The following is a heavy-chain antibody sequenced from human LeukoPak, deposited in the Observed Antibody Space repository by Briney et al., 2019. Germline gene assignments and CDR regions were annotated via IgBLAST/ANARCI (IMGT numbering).Heavy chain of an antibody. CDR3: ASGHNWNDGQDY. J-gene: IGHJ4*02. CDR1: GGSINSYY. Sequence: SETLSLTCTVSGGSINSYYWSWIRQPPGKGLEWIGYIYHSGSTNYNPSLKSRVTISLDASKKQFSLNLHSVTAADTAVYFCASGHNWNDGQDYWGQGTLVTVSS. CDR2: IYHSGST. D-gene: IGHD1-20*01. V-gene: IGHV4-59*13.